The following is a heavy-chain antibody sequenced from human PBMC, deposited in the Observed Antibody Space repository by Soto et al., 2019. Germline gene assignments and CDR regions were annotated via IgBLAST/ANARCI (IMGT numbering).Heavy chain of an antibody. V-gene: IGHV3-21*01. CDR1: GFTFSSYS. CDR2: ISSSSSYI. J-gene: IGHJ3*02. CDR3: ARDLTPSYYDSSGYYRAVNAFDI. Sequence: GGSLRLSCAASGFTFSSYSMNWVRQAPGKGLEWVSSISSSSSYIYYADSVKGQFTISRDNAKNSLYLQMNSLRAEDTAVYYCARDLTPSYYDSSGYYRAVNAFDIWGQGTLVTVSS. D-gene: IGHD3-22*01.